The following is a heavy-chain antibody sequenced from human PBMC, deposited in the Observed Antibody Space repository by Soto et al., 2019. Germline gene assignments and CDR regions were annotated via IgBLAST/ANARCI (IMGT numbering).Heavy chain of an antibody. CDR2: IYHSGST. V-gene: IGHV4-30-2*01. D-gene: IGHD3-22*01. Sequence: TLSLTSAVSGGSISSGGYSCSLIRQPPGKGLEWIGYIYHSGSTYYNPSLKSRVTISVDRSKNQFSLKLSSVTAADTAVYYCARSYYYDSSGSSPPYYFDYWGQGTLVTVSS. J-gene: IGHJ4*02. CDR3: ARSYYYDSSGSSPPYYFDY. CDR1: GGSISSGGYS.